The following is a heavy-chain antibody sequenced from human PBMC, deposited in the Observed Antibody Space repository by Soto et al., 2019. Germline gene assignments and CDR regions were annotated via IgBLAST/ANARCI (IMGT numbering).Heavy chain of an antibody. CDR3: ARGVAILPDYYYHGLDV. Sequence: AAVNVTCKASGGTFTNYHITWLRQVPGQGLEWMGWISPYNGKTDYAQSLQGRVTMITDTSRNSVYIEVRSLRSDDTAIYYCARGVAILPDYYYHGLDVWGQGTTVT. CDR1: GGTFTNYH. CDR2: ISPYNGKT. J-gene: IGHJ6*02. D-gene: IGHD5-12*01. V-gene: IGHV1-18*04.